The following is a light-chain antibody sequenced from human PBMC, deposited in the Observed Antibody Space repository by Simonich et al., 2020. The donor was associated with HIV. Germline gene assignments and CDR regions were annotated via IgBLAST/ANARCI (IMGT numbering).Light chain of an antibody. CDR1: NIGSKS. J-gene: IGLJ1*01. CDR2: DDS. V-gene: IGLV3-21*03. CDR3: QVCDSSSDHYV. Sequence: SYVLTQPPSVSVAPGKTARITCGGNNIGSKSVHWYQKKPGQAPVLVVYDDSDRPSGIPVRISGSNSGNTATLTISRVEAGDEADYYCQVCDSSSDHYVFGTGTKVTVL.